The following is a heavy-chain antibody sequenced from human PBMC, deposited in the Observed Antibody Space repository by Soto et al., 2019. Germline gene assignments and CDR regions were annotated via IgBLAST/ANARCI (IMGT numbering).Heavy chain of an antibody. V-gene: IGHV4-59*08. CDR1: GGSISSYY. D-gene: IGHD3-9*01. CDR2: IYYSGTT. J-gene: IGHJ4*02. CDR3: ARTPYDILTGFYFDY. Sequence: PSETLSLTCTVSGGSISSYYWSWIRQPPGKGLEWIGYIYYSGTTYYSPSLKSRVTISVDTSKKHFSLKLSSVTAADTAVYYCARTPYDILTGFYFDYWGQGTLVTVSS.